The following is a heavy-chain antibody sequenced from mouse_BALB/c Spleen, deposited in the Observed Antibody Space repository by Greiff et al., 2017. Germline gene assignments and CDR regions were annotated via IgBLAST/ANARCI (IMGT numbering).Heavy chain of an antibody. V-gene: IGHV5-6*01. J-gene: IGHJ1*01. CDR1: GFTFSSFG. Sequence: EVQLVESGGGLVQPGGSRKLSCAASGFTFSSFGMHWVRQAPDKRLEWVATISSGGSYTYYPDSVKGRFTISRDNAKNTLYLQMSSLKSEDTAMYYCAIHMVDGYSWYFDVWGAGTTVTVSS. CDR2: ISSGGSYT. CDR3: AIHMVDGYSWYFDV. D-gene: IGHD2-3*01.